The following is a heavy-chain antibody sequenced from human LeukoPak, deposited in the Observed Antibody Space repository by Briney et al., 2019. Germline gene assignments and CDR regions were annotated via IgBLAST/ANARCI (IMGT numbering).Heavy chain of an antibody. D-gene: IGHD1-14*01. J-gene: IGHJ6*02. CDR3: ARGARRLYGMDV. CDR1: GGSISSGGYY. Sequence: SETLSLTCTVSGGSISSGGYYWSWIRQHPGKGLEWIGYIYYSGSTYYNPSLKSRVTISVDTSKNQFSLKLSSVTAADTAVYYCARGARRLYGMDVWGQGTTDTVSS. CDR2: IYYSGST. V-gene: IGHV4-31*03.